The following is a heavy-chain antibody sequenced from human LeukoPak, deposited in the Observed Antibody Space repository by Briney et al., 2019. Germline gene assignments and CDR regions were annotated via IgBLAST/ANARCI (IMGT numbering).Heavy chain of an antibody. D-gene: IGHD3-22*01. J-gene: IGHJ4*02. V-gene: IGHV4-30-4*01. CDR3: ASTDSCATFDY. CDR2: IYYSGRT. Sequence: PSETLSLTCTVSGGSISSGDYYWRWIRQPPGKGLEWLAYIYYSGRTYYHPSLKGRVTISVYTSKNQFSLELSSVTSADTALYYCASTDSCATFDYWGQGTLVTVSS. CDR1: GGSISSGDYY.